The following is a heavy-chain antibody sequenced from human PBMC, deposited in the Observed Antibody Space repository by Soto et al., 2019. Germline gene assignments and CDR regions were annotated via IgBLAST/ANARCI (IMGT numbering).Heavy chain of an antibody. V-gene: IGHV1-18*01. J-gene: IGHJ4*02. D-gene: IGHD3-22*01. Sequence: ASVKVSCKASGYTFTSYGISWVRQAPGQGLEWMGWISAYNGNTNYAQKLQGRVTMTTDTSTGTAYMELRSLRSDDTAVYYCARGGTYYYDSSGYCDYWGQGTLVTVSS. CDR3: ARGGTYYYDSSGYCDY. CDR1: GYTFTSYG. CDR2: ISAYNGNT.